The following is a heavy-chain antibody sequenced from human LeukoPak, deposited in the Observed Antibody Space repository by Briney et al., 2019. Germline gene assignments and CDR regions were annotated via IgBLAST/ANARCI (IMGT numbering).Heavy chain of an antibody. V-gene: IGHV4-39*01. Sequence: PSETLSLTCTVSGGSISSSSYYWGWIRQPPGKGLEWIGSIYYSGSTYYNPSLKSRVTISVDTSKNQFSLKLSSVTAADTAVYYCARHSSLADAFDIWGQGTMVTVSS. CDR1: GGSISSSSYY. D-gene: IGHD2-2*01. J-gene: IGHJ3*02. CDR3: ARHSSLADAFDI. CDR2: IYYSGST.